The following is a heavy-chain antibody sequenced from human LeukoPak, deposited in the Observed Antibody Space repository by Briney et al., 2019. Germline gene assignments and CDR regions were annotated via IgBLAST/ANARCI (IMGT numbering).Heavy chain of an antibody. CDR3: ARGVATYDFWNGYV. Sequence: SGGSLRLSCAASGFTFSSYWMSWVRQAPGKGLEWVANIKQDGSEKHYVDSVKGRFTISRDNAKDSLYLQMNSLRVEDTPVYYCARGVATYDFWNGYVWAQGTLVTVSS. CDR2: IKQDGSEK. D-gene: IGHD3-3*01. CDR1: GFTFSSYW. J-gene: IGHJ4*02. V-gene: IGHV3-7*01.